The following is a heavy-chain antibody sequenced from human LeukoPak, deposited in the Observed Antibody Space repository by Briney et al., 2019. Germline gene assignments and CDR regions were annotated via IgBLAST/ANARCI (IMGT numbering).Heavy chain of an antibody. CDR1: GFTFSDYY. CDR2: ISSSGRLM. D-gene: IGHD4-11*01. V-gene: IGHV3-11*01. Sequence: GGSLRLSCAASGFTFSDYYITWIRQAPGKGLEWVSHISSSGRLMQYADSVKGRFTITRDNAQNFMSLQMNSLKPEDTAVYYCARDTSNGLDVWGRGTTVTVSS. J-gene: IGHJ6*02. CDR3: ARDTSNGLDV.